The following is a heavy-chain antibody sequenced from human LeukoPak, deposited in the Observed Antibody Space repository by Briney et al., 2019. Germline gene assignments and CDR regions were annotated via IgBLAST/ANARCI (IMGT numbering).Heavy chain of an antibody. Sequence: GASVKVSCKASGYTFTSYGFSWVRQAPGQGLEWMGWINAYNGNTNYAQKLQGRVTMTTDTSTSTAYKEMRSLRFDDTAVYYCARRQGTTLSFDYWGQGTLVTVSS. J-gene: IGHJ4*02. CDR3: ARRQGTTLSFDY. D-gene: IGHD1-1*01. V-gene: IGHV1-18*01. CDR2: INAYNGNT. CDR1: GYTFTSYG.